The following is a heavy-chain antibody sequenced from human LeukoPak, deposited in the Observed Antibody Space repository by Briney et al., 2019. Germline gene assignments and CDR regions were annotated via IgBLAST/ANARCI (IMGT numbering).Heavy chain of an antibody. D-gene: IGHD3-22*01. Sequence: PSETLSLTCTVSGGSISSYYWSWLRQPPGKGLEWIGYIYYSGTTNYNPSLKSRVTISVDTSKNQFSLKLSSVTAADTAVYYCARGATPEGYDSSGSFDYWGQGTLVTVSS. J-gene: IGHJ4*02. CDR1: GGSISSYY. V-gene: IGHV4-59*12. CDR2: IYYSGTT. CDR3: ARGATPEGYDSSGSFDY.